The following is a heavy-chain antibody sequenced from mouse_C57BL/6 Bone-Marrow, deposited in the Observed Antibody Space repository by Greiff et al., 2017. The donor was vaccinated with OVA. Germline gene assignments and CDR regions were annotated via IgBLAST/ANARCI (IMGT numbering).Heavy chain of an antibody. CDR3: ARRWLPPYWYFDV. D-gene: IGHD2-3*01. CDR2: IYPSDSET. V-gene: IGHV1-61*01. CDR1: GYTFTSYW. J-gene: IGHJ1*03. Sequence: QVQLKQPGAELVRPGSSVKLSCKASGYTFTSYWMDWVKQRPGQGLEWIGNIYPSDSETHYNQKFKDKATLTVDKSSSTAYMQLSSLTSEDSAVYYCARRWLPPYWYFDVWGTGTTVTVSS.